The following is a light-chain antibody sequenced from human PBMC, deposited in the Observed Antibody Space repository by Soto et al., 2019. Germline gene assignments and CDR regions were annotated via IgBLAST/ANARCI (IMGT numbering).Light chain of an antibody. J-gene: IGKJ4*01. V-gene: IGKV1-9*01. CDR3: QQLNSYPLT. Sequence: DIQLTQCRSFLSASVGDRVTITCRASQGISSYLAWYQQKPGKAPKLLIYAASTLQSGVPSRFSGSGSGTEFTLTIISLQPEDCATYYCQQLNSYPLTFGGATKVDI. CDR2: AAS. CDR1: QGISSY.